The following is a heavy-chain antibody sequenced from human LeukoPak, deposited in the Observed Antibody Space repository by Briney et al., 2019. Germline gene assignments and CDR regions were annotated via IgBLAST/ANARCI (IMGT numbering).Heavy chain of an antibody. CDR3: ARETSQKGAHYMDV. CDR1: GGSLSGYY. V-gene: IGHV4-34*01. J-gene: IGHJ6*03. CDR2: INHSGST. Sequence: PSETLSLTCAVSGGSLSGYYWTWIRQPPGKGLEWIGEINHSGSTNYNPSLKSRVTISVDTSKNQFSLKLTSVTVADTAVYYCARETSQKGAHYMDVWGKGTTVTISS. D-gene: IGHD3-16*01.